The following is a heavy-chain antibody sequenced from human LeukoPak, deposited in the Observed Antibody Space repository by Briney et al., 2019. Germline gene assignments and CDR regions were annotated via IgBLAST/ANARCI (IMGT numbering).Heavy chain of an antibody. CDR3: ARDSELRYFDWLPHFDY. CDR1: GYTFTSYA. V-gene: IGHV7-4-1*02. J-gene: IGHJ4*02. Sequence: ASVKVSCKASGYTFTSYAMNWVRQAPGQGLEWMGWINTNTGNPTYAQGFTGRFVFSLDTSVSTAYLQISSLKAEDTAVYYCARDSELRYFDWLPHFDYWGQGTLVTVSS. D-gene: IGHD3-9*01. CDR2: INTNTGNP.